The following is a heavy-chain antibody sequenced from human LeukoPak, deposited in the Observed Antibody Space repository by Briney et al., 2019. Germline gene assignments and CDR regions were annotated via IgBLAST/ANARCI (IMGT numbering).Heavy chain of an antibody. CDR3: ARSMIMTTVTTYDY. J-gene: IGHJ4*02. CDR2: INWNGGDK. V-gene: IGHV3-20*04. D-gene: IGHD4-11*01. Sequence: GGSLRLSCAASGFTFSSYAMSWVRQAPGKGLEWVSGINWNGGDKDYADSVKGRFTISRDNANNYVYLQMNSLRAEDTAVYYCARSMIMTTVTTYDYWGQGTLVTVSS. CDR1: GFTFSSYA.